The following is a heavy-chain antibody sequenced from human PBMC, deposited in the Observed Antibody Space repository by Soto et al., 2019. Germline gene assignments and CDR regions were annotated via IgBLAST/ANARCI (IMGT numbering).Heavy chain of an antibody. CDR2: IIPIFGTA. J-gene: IGHJ4*02. Sequence: SVKVSFRAAGGTFSSYAISWVRQAPGQGLEWMGGIIPIFGTANYAQKFQGRVTITADESTSTAYMELSSLRSEDTAVYYCARGVYGAGNYWGQGTLVTVSS. CDR3: ARGVYGAGNY. V-gene: IGHV1-69*01. D-gene: IGHD4-17*01. CDR1: GGTFSSYA.